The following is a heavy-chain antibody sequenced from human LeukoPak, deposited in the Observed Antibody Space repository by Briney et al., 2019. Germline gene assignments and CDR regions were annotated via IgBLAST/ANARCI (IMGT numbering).Heavy chain of an antibody. Sequence: PGRSLRLSCAASGFTFDDYAMHWVRQAPGKGLEWVSGISWNSGSIGYADSVKGRFTISRDNAKNSLYLQMNSLRAEDTALYYCAKAGAYYDILTDYYYYYGMDVWGQGTTVTVSS. V-gene: IGHV3-9*01. CDR3: AKAGAYYDILTDYYYYYGMDV. CDR1: GFTFDDYA. D-gene: IGHD3-9*01. CDR2: ISWNSGSI. J-gene: IGHJ6*02.